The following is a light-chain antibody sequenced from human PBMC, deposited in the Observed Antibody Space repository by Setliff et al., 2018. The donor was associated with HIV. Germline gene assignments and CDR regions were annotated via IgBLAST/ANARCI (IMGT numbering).Light chain of an antibody. Sequence: QSALTQPASVSGSPGQSITISCTGSSRDIGDYESVSWYQQHPGEVPILMIYDVTKRPSGVSNRFSASKSGNTASLTISGLQAEDDAHYYCCSYAGGDTWIFGGGTKVTVL. CDR2: DVT. CDR3: CSYAGGDTWI. CDR1: SRDIGDYES. J-gene: IGLJ2*01. V-gene: IGLV2-23*02.